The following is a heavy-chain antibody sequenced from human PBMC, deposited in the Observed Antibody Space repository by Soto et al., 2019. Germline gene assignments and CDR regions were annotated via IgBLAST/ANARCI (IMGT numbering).Heavy chain of an antibody. V-gene: IGHV3-11*01. CDR2: ISSSGSTI. CDR3: ARDETIAARPGYFDY. D-gene: IGHD6-6*01. Sequence: RRLSCAASGFTFSDYYMSWIRQAPGKGLEWVSYISSSGSTIYYADSVKGRFTISRDNAKNSLYLQMNSLRAEDTAVYYCARDETIAARPGYFDYWGQGTLVTVSS. CDR1: GFTFSDYY. J-gene: IGHJ4*02.